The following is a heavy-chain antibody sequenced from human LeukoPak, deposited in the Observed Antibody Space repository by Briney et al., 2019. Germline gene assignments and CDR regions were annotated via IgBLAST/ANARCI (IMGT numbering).Heavy chain of an antibody. CDR1: GGSISSYY. D-gene: IGHD2-15*01. J-gene: IGHJ4*02. Sequence: SETLSLTCTVSGGSISSYYWSWIRQPPGKGLEWIGYIYYSGSTNYNPSLKSRVTISVDTSKNQFSLKLSSVTAADTAVYYCSAGVVAAKGSEYWGQGTLVTVSS. V-gene: IGHV4-59*08. CDR2: IYYSGST. CDR3: SAGVVAAKGSEY.